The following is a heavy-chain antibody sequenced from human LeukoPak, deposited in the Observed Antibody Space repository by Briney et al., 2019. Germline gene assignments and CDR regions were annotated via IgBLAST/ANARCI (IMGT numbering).Heavy chain of an antibody. V-gene: IGHV4-4*07. CDR2: IYSSGSN. CDR3: AREPTSGREPTSGRPLDY. CDR1: GGSISGYF. J-gene: IGHJ4*02. Sequence: PSETLSLTCTVSGGSISGYFWTWIRQPAGKGQEWIGRIYSSGSNNYNPSLKSRVTMSLDTSKNHFSLNLTSVTAADTAVYYCAREPTSGREPTSGRPLDYWGQGTLVTVSS. D-gene: IGHD5-12*01.